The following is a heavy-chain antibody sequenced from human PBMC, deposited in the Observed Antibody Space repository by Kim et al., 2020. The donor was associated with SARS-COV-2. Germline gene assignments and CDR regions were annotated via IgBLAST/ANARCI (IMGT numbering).Heavy chain of an antibody. D-gene: IGHD3-22*01. CDR3: ARVGPIGSSGFDY. V-gene: IGHV3-11*05. J-gene: IGHJ4*02. Sequence: YADSVKGRLPISKDNAKNSLYLQMNSLRAEDTAVYYCARVGPIGSSGFDYWGQGTLVTVSS.